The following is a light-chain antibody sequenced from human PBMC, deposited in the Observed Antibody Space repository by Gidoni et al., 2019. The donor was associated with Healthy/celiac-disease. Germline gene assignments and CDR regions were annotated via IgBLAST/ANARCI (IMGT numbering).Light chain of an antibody. Sequence: DIPLTQSPSFLSASVGDRVTITCRASQGISSYLAWYQQKPGKAPKLLIYAASTLQSGVPSRFSGSGSGTEFTLTISSLQPEDFATYYCQQLNSYPRGFPFGPGTKVDIK. V-gene: IGKV1-9*01. CDR2: AAS. CDR1: QGISSY. J-gene: IGKJ3*01. CDR3: QQLNSYPRGFP.